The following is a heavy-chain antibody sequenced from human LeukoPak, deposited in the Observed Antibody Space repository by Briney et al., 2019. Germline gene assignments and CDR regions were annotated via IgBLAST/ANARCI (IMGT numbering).Heavy chain of an antibody. CDR2: IFYTGHA. D-gene: IGHD2-15*01. Sequence: SETLSLTCTVTGGSISGYHWNWIRQSPGNGLEWISNIFYTGHADYCPSLKSRVTISVDTSKNEISLILNSVTAADTAVYYCARKTYCSGGRCYGENWFDPWGQGILVTVSS. V-gene: IGHV4-59*08. CDR3: ARKTYCSGGRCYGENWFDP. J-gene: IGHJ5*02. CDR1: GGSISGYH.